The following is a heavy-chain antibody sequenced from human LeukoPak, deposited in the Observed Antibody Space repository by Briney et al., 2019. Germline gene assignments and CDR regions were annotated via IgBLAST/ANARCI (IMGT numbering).Heavy chain of an antibody. CDR2: ISYDGSNK. V-gene: IGHV3-30*04. CDR3: ARHNIG. CDR1: GFTFSSYA. D-gene: IGHD5-12*01. Sequence: GGSLRLSCAASGFTFSSYAMHWVRQAPGKGLEWVAVISYDGSNKYYADSVKGRFTISRDNSKNTLYLQMNSLRAEDTAVYYCARHNIGWGQGTLVTVSS. J-gene: IGHJ4*02.